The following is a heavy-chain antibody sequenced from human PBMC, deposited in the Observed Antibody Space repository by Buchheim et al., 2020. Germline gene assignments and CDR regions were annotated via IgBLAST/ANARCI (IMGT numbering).Heavy chain of an antibody. V-gene: IGHV3-30*18. CDR2: ISYDGSNK. CDR3: AKVAAGREGYFDY. D-gene: IGHD6-13*01. CDR1: GFTFSSYW. Sequence: VQLVESGGGLVQPGGSLRLSCAASGFTFSSYWMSWVRQAPGKGLEWVAVISYDGSNKYYADSVKGRFTISRDNSKNTLYLQMNSLRAEDTAVYYCAKVAAGREGYFDYWGQGTL. J-gene: IGHJ4*02.